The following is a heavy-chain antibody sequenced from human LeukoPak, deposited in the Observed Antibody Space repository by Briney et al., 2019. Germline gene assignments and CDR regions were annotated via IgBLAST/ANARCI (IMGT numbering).Heavy chain of an antibody. D-gene: IGHD3-10*01. Sequence: SVKVSCKASGGTFSSYAISWVRQAPGQGLEWMGRIIPIFGTANYAQKFQGRVTITTDESTSTAYMELSRLRSDDTAVYYCARDQDGEDESWGQGTLVTVSS. CDR3: ARDQDGEDES. CDR1: GGTFSSYA. CDR2: IIPIFGTA. V-gene: IGHV1-69*05. J-gene: IGHJ4*02.